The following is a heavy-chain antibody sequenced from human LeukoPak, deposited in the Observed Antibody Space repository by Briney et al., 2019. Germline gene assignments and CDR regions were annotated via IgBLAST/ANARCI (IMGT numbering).Heavy chain of an antibody. CDR1: GGSFTFTSHA. D-gene: IGHD6-13*01. CDR3: ARGHWGIAAAAGRNCYYMDV. V-gene: IGHV1-69*05. CDR2: IIPIFGTA. J-gene: IGHJ6*03. Sequence: ASVKVSCKASGGSFTFTSHAISWVRQAPGQGLEWMGGIIPIFGTANYAQKFQGRVTITTDESTSTAYMELSSLRSEDTAVYYCARGHWGIAAAAGRNCYYMDVWGKGTTVTVSS.